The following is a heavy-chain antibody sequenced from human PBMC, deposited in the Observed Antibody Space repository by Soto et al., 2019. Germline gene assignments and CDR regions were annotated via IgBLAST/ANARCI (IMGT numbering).Heavy chain of an antibody. V-gene: IGHV4-59*01. CDR1: GGSISSYY. J-gene: IGHJ6*02. D-gene: IGHD3-10*01. Sequence: ETLSLTCTVSGGSISSYYWSWIRQPPGKGLEWIGYIYYSGSTNYNPSLKSRVTISVDTSKNQFSLKLSSVTAADTAVYYCARDFKTSVGKTYYYGSGSYYGMDVWGQGTTVTVSS. CDR2: IYYSGST. CDR3: ARDFKTSVGKTYYYGSGSYYGMDV.